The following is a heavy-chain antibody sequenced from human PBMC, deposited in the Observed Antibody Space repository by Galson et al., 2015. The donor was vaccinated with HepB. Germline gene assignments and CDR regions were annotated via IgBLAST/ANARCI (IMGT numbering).Heavy chain of an antibody. J-gene: IGHJ6*03. V-gene: IGHV1-18*01. CDR3: ARVQSNYDFWSGPPLCCYYYYGYYMDV. D-gene: IGHD3-3*01. CDR2: ISAYNGNT. Sequence: SVKVSCKASGYTFTSYGISWVRQAPGQGLEWMGWISAYNGNTNYAQKLQGRVTMTTDTSTSTAYMELRSLRSDDTAVYYCARVQSNYDFWSGPPLCCYYYYGYYMDVWGKVTTVTVSS. CDR1: GYTFTSYG.